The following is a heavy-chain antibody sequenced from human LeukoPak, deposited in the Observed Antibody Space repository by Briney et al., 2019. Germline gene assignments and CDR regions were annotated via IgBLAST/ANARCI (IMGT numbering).Heavy chain of an antibody. CDR3: ARTWRYDILTGYHFDY. CDR2: IYYSGST. CDR1: GGSISSYY. V-gene: IGHV4-59*08. Sequence: PSQTLSLTCTVSGGSISSYYWSWIRQPPGKGLEWIGYIYYSGSTNYNPSLKSRVTISEDTSQNQFSLKLSSVTAADTAVYYCARTWRYDILTGYHFDYWGQGTLVTVSS. J-gene: IGHJ4*02. D-gene: IGHD3-9*01.